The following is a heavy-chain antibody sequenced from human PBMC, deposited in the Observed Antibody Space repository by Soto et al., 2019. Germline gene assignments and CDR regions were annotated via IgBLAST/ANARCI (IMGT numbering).Heavy chain of an antibody. CDR3: ATRITVFGLLIPPFDP. CDR1: GGAVNGYY. J-gene: IGHJ5*02. V-gene: IGHV4-34*01. CDR2: INHTGGT. D-gene: IGHD3-3*01. Sequence: ASETLSLTCAVYGGAVNGYYWNWIRQPPGKGLEWIGEINHTGGTHYNPSLKSRVTMSVDTSKNQFSLRLSSVTAADTAIYYCATRITVFGLLIPPFDPWGQGTQVTVSS.